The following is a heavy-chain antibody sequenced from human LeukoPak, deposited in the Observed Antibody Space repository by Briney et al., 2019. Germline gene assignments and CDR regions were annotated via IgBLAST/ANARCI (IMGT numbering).Heavy chain of an antibody. V-gene: IGHV1-69*05. Sequence: SVKVSCKASGGTFSSYAISWVRQAPGQGLEWVGGIIPIFGTANYAQKFQGRVTITTDESTSTAYMELSSLRSEDTAVYYCARDAPYIAAAGTISWFDPWGQGTLVTVSS. CDR3: ARDAPYIAAAGTISWFDP. CDR2: IIPIFGTA. J-gene: IGHJ5*02. CDR1: GGTFSSYA. D-gene: IGHD6-13*01.